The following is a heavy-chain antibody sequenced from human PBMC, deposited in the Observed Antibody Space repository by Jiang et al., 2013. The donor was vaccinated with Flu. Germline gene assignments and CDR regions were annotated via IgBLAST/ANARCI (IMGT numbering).Heavy chain of an antibody. V-gene: IGHV4-34*01. CDR1: VGGSFNGYF. D-gene: IGHD3-10*01. Sequence: ETLSLTCAVSVGGSFNGYFWSWIRQPPGKGLEWIGEINHSGSTNTNSSLKSRVAMSIDSYKKEFSLKVRSVTAADTAVYYCARGPYESGTYFNNGFDYWGQGSQVTVS. J-gene: IGHJ4*02. CDR2: INHSGST. CDR3: ARGPYESGTYFNNGFDY.